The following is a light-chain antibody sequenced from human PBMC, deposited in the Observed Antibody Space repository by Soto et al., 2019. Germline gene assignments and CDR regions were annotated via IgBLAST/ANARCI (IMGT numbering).Light chain of an antibody. CDR1: QSVSSN. Sequence: EIVMTQSPATLSVSPGERATLSCRASQSVSSNLARYQQKPGQAPRLLSYGATTRDTGIPARFSVSGFGTEFTLTISSLQSEDFAVYYCQQYNNWTPVTVGPGTKVDIK. CDR2: GAT. J-gene: IGKJ3*01. CDR3: QQYNNWTPVT. V-gene: IGKV3-15*01.